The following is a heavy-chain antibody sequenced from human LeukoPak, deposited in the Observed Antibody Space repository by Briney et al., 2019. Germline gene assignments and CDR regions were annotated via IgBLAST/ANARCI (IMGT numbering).Heavy chain of an antibody. V-gene: IGHV1-18*01. D-gene: IGHD2-21*02. CDR3: ARGLGVVTAQSEQPKPRYFDL. CDR1: GYTFIIYG. Sequence: ASVTVSFTASGYTFIIYGISWVRQAPGQGLEWMGWISGYNGNTNYAQNLQGRVTMTTDTSTSTAYMELRSLRSDDTAVYYCARGLGVVTAQSEQPKPRYFDLWGRGTQVTVSS. CDR2: ISGYNGNT. J-gene: IGHJ2*01.